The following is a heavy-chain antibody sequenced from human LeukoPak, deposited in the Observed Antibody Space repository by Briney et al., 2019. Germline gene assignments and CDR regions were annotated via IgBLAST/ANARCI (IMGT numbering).Heavy chain of an antibody. D-gene: IGHD3-22*01. CDR1: GFTFSSYA. CDR2: ISGSGGST. V-gene: IGHV3-23*01. CDR3: ATISGGHESSGYYHY. J-gene: IGHJ4*02. Sequence: QSGGSLRLSCAASGFTFSSYAMSWVRQAPGKGLEWVSTISGSGGSTYYADSVKGRFTISRDNSRNTLYLQMNSLRAEDTAVYYCATISGGHESSGYYHYWGQGTLVTVSS.